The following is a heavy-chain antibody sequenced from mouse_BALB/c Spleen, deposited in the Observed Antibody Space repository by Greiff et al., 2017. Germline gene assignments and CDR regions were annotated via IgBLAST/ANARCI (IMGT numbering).Heavy chain of an antibody. CDR3: AREGVVATGDD. Sequence: QLQQSGPELVKPGASVTMSCKASGYTFTSYVMHWVKQKPGQGLEWIGYINPYNDGTKYNEKFKGKATLTSDKSSSTAYMELSSLTSEDSAVYYCAREGVVATGDDWGQGTTLTVSS. V-gene: IGHV1-14*01. J-gene: IGHJ2*01. CDR1: GYTFTSYV. D-gene: IGHD1-1*01. CDR2: INPYNDGT.